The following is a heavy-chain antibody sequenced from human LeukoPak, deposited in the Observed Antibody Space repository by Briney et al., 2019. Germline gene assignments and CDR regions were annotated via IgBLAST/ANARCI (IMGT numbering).Heavy chain of an antibody. J-gene: IGHJ4*02. CDR3: ARDREGYSYDYYFDF. CDR1: GYIFTGYY. V-gene: IGHV1-2*02. D-gene: IGHD5-18*01. CDR2: INTDSGGT. Sequence: ASVKVSCKASGYIFTGYYMHWVRQAPGQGLEWMGWINTDSGGTNYAQKFQGRVTLTRDTSITTAYMELNRLRSDDTAVYYCARDREGYSYDYYFDFWGQGALVTVSS.